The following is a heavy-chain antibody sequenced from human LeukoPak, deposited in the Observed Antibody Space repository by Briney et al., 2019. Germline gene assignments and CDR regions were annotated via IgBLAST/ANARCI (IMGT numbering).Heavy chain of an antibody. CDR2: IIPILGIA. D-gene: IGHD2-21*01. J-gene: IGHJ4*02. CDR3: ARDAPAYCGGGCFLYYFDY. CDR1: GGTFSSYT. Sequence: ASVKVSCKASGGTFSSYTISWVRQAPGQGLEWMGRIIPILGIANYAQKFQGRVTITADKSTSTAYMELSSLRSEDTAVYYCARDAPAYCGGGCFLYYFDYWGQGTLVTVSS. V-gene: IGHV1-69*04.